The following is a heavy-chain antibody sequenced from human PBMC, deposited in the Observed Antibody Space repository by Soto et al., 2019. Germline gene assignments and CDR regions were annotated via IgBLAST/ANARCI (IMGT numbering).Heavy chain of an antibody. CDR3: ANPAAPSTYYYYYMDV. CDR1: GFTFSSYA. V-gene: IGHV3-23*01. Sequence: GGSLRLSCAASGFTFSSYAMSWVRQAPGKGLEWVSAISGSGGSTYYADSVKGRFTISRDNSKNTLYLQMNSLRAEDTAVYYCANPAAPSTYYYYYMDVWGKGTTVTVSS. J-gene: IGHJ6*03. D-gene: IGHD2-2*01. CDR2: ISGSGGST.